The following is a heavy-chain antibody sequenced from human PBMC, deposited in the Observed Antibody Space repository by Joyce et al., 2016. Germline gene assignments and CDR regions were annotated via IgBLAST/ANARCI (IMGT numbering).Heavy chain of an antibody. Sequence: QVHLQESGPGLVKPSQTLSLTCTVSGDSISNGGYYWSWIRQHPGKGLELIAYIYYTGGTFYNPSLKSRLTRSVDTSKNQFSLRLSSVTAADTAFYYCARVFGGYCKTPSCSSGFDPWGQGTLVTVSS. CDR1: GDSISNGGYY. D-gene: IGHD2/OR15-2a*01. CDR3: ARVFGGYCKTPSCSSGFDP. V-gene: IGHV4-31*03. CDR2: IYYTGGT. J-gene: IGHJ5*02.